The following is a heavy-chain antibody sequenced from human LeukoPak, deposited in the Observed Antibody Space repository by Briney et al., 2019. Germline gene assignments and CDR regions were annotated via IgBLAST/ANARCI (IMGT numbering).Heavy chain of an antibody. D-gene: IGHD3-22*01. V-gene: IGHV3-30-3*01. CDR3: ARALGGYSYGYYDSSGYHFDY. CDR2: ISYDGSNK. Sequence: GRSLRLSCATSGFTFSSYAMHWVRQAPGKGLEWVAVISYDGSNKYYADSVKGRFTISRDNSKNTLYLQMNSLRAEDTAVYYCARALGGYSYGYYDSSGYHFDYWGQGTLVTVSS. J-gene: IGHJ4*02. CDR1: GFTFSSYA.